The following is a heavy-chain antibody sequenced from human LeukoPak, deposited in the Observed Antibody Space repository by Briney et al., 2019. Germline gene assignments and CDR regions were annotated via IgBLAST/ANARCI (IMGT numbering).Heavy chain of an antibody. V-gene: IGHV3-7*01. D-gene: IGHD3-10*01. CDR1: GFTFSSYW. Sequence: PGGSLRLSCAASGFTFSSYWMSWVRQAPGKGLEWVANIKQDGSEKYYVDSVKGRFTISRDNAKNSLYLQMNSLGAEDTAVYYCARDSQSYYYGSGSLFDYWGQGTLVTVSS. J-gene: IGHJ4*02. CDR3: ARDSQSYYYGSGSLFDY. CDR2: IKQDGSEK.